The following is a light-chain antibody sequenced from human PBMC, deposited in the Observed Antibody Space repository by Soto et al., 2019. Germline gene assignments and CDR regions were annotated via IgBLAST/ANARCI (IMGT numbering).Light chain of an antibody. CDR2: EVS. V-gene: IGLV2-14*01. J-gene: IGLJ3*02. CDR1: SSDVGGYNH. Sequence: QSALTQPASVPGSPGQSITISCTGTSSDVGGYNHVSWYQQHPGKAPKLMIYEVSNRPSGVSNRFSGSKSGNTASLTISGLQTEDEADYYCSSYTSSSTWVFGGGTKLTVL. CDR3: SSYTSSSTWV.